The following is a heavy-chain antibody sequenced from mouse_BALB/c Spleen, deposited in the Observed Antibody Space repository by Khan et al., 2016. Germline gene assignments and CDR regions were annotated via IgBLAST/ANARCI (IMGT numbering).Heavy chain of an antibody. CDR1: GFTFSSYW. J-gene: IGHJ2*01. CDR2: IRLKSDNYAT. CDR3: TTSYFDY. Sequence: QLEESGGGLVQPGGSMKLSCVASGFTFSSYWMSWVRQSPEQGLEWVAEIRLKSDNYATHYAESVKGEFTISRDDSKSRLYLQMNSLRAEDTGIYYCTTSYFDYWGQGTTLTVSS. V-gene: IGHV6-6*02.